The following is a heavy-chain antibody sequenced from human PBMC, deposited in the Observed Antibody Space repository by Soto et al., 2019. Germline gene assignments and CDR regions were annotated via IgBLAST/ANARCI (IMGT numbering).Heavy chain of an antibody. Sequence: QVQLQESGPGLVKPSETLSLTCTVSGGSITNYYCSWFRQPPGKGLEWIGYINYNGDSAYNLSLISRATMSLDTPKTQFSTTLESVTVTDTAVIYCARHGSGSLHGLGDVWGQGTTVMVSS. CDR3: ARHGSGSLHGLGDV. D-gene: IGHD1-26*01. CDR2: INYNGDS. J-gene: IGHJ6*02. V-gene: IGHV4-59*08. CDR1: GGSITNYY.